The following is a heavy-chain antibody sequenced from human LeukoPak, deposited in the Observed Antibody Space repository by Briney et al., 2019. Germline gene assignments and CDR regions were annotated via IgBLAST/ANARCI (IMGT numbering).Heavy chain of an antibody. D-gene: IGHD2-15*01. Sequence: SETLSLTCSVFDDSISSSYWTWIRQPPGRGLEWIGDIYNSGRTNYNPSLKSRVTISVDTSKNQFSLNVRSVSAADTAVYYCARDPSRSCAGGNCFSSWGQGTLVIVSS. CDR2: IYNSGRT. V-gene: IGHV4-59*12. CDR1: DDSISSSY. CDR3: ARDPSRSCAGGNCFSS. J-gene: IGHJ5*02.